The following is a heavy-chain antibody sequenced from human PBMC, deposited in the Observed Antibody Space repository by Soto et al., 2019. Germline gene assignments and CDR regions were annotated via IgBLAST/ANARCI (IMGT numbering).Heavy chain of an antibody. J-gene: IGHJ4*02. Sequence: EVQLVESGGGLVKPGGSLRLSCAASVFTFSSYSMNWVRQAPGKGLEWVSSISSSSSYIYYADSVKGRFTISRDNAKNSLYLQMNSLRAEDTAVYYCAREAVDSPGYWGQGTLVTVSS. CDR1: VFTFSSYS. CDR3: AREAVDSPGY. CDR2: ISSSSSYI. V-gene: IGHV3-21*01. D-gene: IGHD6-19*01.